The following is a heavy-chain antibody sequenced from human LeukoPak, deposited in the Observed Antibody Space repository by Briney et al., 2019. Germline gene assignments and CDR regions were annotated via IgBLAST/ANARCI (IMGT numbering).Heavy chain of an antibody. Sequence: SVKVSCKASGGTFNTYTISWVRQAPGQGLEWMGAIIPIFSTANYAQKFQGRVTITTDESTSTAYMELSSLRSEDTAVYFCARRGHYYDTSGYFDWGQGTLITVSS. CDR1: GGTFNTYT. CDR3: ARRGHYYDTSGYFD. D-gene: IGHD3-22*01. CDR2: IIPIFSTA. V-gene: IGHV1-69*05. J-gene: IGHJ1*01.